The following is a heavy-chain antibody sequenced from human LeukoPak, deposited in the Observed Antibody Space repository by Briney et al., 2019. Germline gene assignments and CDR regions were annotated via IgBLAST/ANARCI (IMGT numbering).Heavy chain of an antibody. J-gene: IGHJ5*02. D-gene: IGHD1-26*01. CDR2: IYYSGST. Sequence: KTSETLSLTCAVSGGSISSYYWSWIRQPPGKGLEWIGYIYYSGSTNYNPSLKSRVTISVDTSKNQFSLKLSSVTAADTAVYYCARIYSGSYYVWFDPWGQGTLVTVSS. CDR3: ARIYSGSYYVWFDP. CDR1: GGSISSYY. V-gene: IGHV4-59*01.